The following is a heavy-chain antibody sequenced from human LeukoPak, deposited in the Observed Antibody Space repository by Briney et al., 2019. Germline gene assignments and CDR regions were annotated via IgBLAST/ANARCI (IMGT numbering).Heavy chain of an antibody. CDR2: IYGTDDKT. J-gene: IGHJ5*02. V-gene: IGHV3-23*01. Sequence: GGSLRLSCVASGFTFSNYAMSWVRQAPGKGLELVSGIYGTDDKTVYGDAVKGWFTISRDNSKNTLYLQMNSLRADDTAVYYCAKTQGYYDAWGQGALVTVSS. CDR3: AKTQGYYDA. D-gene: IGHD2-15*01. CDR1: GFTFSNYA.